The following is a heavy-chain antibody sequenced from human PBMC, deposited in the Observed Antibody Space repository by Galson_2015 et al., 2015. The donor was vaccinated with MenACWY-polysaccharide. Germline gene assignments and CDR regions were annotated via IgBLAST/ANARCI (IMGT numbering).Heavy chain of an antibody. Sequence: SVKVSCKASGYTFTSYYMHWVRQAPGQGLEWVGIIFPSGGGTTYAQKFQGRVTMTRDTSTSTVYMELSSLRSEDTAVYYCARDGRYDSSGYSLDYWGQGALVTVSS. CDR1: GYTFTSYY. CDR2: IFPSGGGT. V-gene: IGHV1-46*01. CDR3: ARDGRYDSSGYSLDY. D-gene: IGHD3-22*01. J-gene: IGHJ4*02.